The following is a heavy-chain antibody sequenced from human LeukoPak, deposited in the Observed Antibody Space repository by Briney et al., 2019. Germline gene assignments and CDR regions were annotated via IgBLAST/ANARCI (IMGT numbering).Heavy chain of an antibody. V-gene: IGHV3-21*01. CDR1: GFTFSSYN. D-gene: IGHD4-23*01. CDR2: ISSSSSYI. Sequence: PGGSLRLSCVASGFTFSSYNMNWVRQAPGKGPEWVSSISSSSSYIYYADSVKGRFTMSRDNAKNSLFLQMNSLRAEDTAVYYCARGDTTMVTDHVHWGQGTLVTVSS. J-gene: IGHJ4*02. CDR3: ARGDTTMVTDHVH.